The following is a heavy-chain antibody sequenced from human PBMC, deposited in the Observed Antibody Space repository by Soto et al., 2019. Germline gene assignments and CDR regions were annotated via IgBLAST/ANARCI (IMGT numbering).Heavy chain of an antibody. J-gene: IGHJ6*02. Sequence: ASVKFSCKASGYTFTSYGISWVRQAPGQGLEWMGWISAYNGNTNYAQKLQGRVTMTTDTSTSTAYMELRSLRSEDTAVYYCATHYDFWSGPNHYYYYGMDVWGQGTTVTVSS. CDR1: GYTFTSYG. CDR3: ATHYDFWSGPNHYYYYGMDV. CDR2: ISAYNGNT. V-gene: IGHV1-18*01. D-gene: IGHD3-3*01.